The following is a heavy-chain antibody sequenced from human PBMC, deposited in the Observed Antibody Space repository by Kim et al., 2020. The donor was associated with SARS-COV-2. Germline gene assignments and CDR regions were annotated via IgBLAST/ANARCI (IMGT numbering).Heavy chain of an antibody. Sequence: ADSVKGRFTISRDNAKNSLYLQMNSLRAEDTAVYYCARGTGTTLLFWFDPWGQGTLVTVSS. CDR3: ARGTGTTLLFWFDP. V-gene: IGHV3-48*03. D-gene: IGHD1-1*01. J-gene: IGHJ5*02.